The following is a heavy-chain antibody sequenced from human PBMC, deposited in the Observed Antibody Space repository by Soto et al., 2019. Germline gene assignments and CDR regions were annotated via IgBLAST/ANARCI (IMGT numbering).Heavy chain of an antibody. J-gene: IGHJ3*01. V-gene: IGHV4-59*01. CDR3: ASRLSLATTTGEAFDL. D-gene: IGHD4-17*01. CDR1: SASIINYY. CDR2: ISYSGGT. Sequence: QVQLQESGPGLVKPSETLSLTCTVSSASIINYYWSWIRQPPGKGLGWIGFISYSGGTDYTSFLKSRVTMSVDMSRQQFSLKLNSVTAADTAVYSCASRLSLATTTGEAFDLWGQGTMVTVSS.